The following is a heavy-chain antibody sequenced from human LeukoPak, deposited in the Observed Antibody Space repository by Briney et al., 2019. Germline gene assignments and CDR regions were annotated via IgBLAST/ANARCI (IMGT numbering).Heavy chain of an antibody. J-gene: IGHJ5*02. V-gene: IGHV1-69*01. CDR1: GGTSSSYA. CDR3: ARKRYSSSWSHRENWFDP. D-gene: IGHD6-13*01. Sequence: ASVKVSCKASGGTSSSYAISWVRQAPGQGLEWMGGIIPIFGTANYAQKFQGRVTITADESTSTAYMELSSLRSEDTAVYYCARKRYSSSWSHRENWFDPWGQGTLVTVSS. CDR2: IIPIFGTA.